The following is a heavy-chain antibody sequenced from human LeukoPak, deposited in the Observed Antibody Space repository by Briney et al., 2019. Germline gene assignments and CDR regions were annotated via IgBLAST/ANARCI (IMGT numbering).Heavy chain of an antibody. V-gene: IGHV3-30-3*01. CDR3: AREDGVVPAATYYYYYGMDV. CDR2: ISYDGSNK. Sequence: GGSLRHSCAASGFTFSSYAMHWVRQAPGKGLEWVAVISYDGSNKYYADSVKGRFTISRDNAKNSLYLQMNSLRAEDTAVYYCAREDGVVPAATYYYYYGMDVWGQGSTVTVSS. D-gene: IGHD2-2*01. CDR1: GFTFSSYA. J-gene: IGHJ6*02.